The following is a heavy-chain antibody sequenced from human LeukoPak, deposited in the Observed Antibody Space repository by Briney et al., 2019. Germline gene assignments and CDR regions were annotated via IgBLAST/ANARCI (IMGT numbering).Heavy chain of an antibody. Sequence: GESLKISCKASGYTFTSYAMHWVRQAPGQRLEWMGWINAGNGNTKYSQKFQGRVTITRDTSASTAYMELSSLRSEDTAVYYCARDDGGGCFDPWGQGTLVTVSS. CDR2: INAGNGNT. D-gene: IGHD3-10*01. CDR1: GYTFTSYA. CDR3: ARDDGGGCFDP. J-gene: IGHJ5*02. V-gene: IGHV1-3*01.